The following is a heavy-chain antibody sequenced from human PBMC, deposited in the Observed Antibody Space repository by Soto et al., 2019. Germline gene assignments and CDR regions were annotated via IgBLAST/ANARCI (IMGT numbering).Heavy chain of an antibody. CDR3: VRGSFGYYGP. V-gene: IGHV3-49*04. CDR2: IRNPGYGGTA. J-gene: IGHJ5*02. CDR1: GFPFGDYA. D-gene: IGHD3-22*01. Sequence: GGSLRLSCTTSGFPFGDYAMTWVRQAPGKGLEWVGFIRNPGYGGTAEYATSVKGRFIISRDDSMSSAYLQLNSLKVDDSAVYYCVRGSFGYYGPWGQGTRVTVSS.